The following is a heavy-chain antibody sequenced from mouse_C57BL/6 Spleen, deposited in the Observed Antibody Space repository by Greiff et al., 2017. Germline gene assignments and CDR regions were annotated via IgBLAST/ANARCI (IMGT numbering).Heavy chain of an antibody. CDR1: GFSLTSYG. J-gene: IGHJ3*01. V-gene: IGHV2-2*01. Sequence: QVQLQQSGPGLVQPSQSLSITCTVSGFSLTSYGVHWVRQSPGKGLEWLGVIWSGGSTGYNAAFISRLSISKDNSKSQVFFKMNSLQADDTAIYYCARNSLGGVLAYWGQGTLVTVSA. CDR2: IWSGGST. CDR3: ARNSLGGVLAY.